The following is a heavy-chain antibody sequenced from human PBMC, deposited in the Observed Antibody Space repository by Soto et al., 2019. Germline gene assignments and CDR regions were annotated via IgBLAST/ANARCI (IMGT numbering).Heavy chain of an antibody. V-gene: IGHV1-3*01. CDR3: ARAKIITTLDY. J-gene: IGHJ4*02. D-gene: IGHD3-10*01. CDR2: INAGNGYT. CDR1: GYTFANYP. Sequence: QVQLVQSGAEGKKPGASVKVSCETSGYTFANYPMHWVRQAPGQTLEWMGWINAGNGYTKYSQKFQGRVTITRDTSASLAYMELSSLRSEDTAVYYCARAKIITTLDYWGQGTLVTVSS.